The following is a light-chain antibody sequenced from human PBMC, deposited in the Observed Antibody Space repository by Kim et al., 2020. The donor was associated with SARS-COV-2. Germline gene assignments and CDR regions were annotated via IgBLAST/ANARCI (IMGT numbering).Light chain of an antibody. CDR1: SSDVGGYNY. CDR3: SSYTSSSTVV. CDR2: DVN. V-gene: IGLV2-14*03. J-gene: IGLJ2*01. Sequence: SALTQPASVSGSPGQSITISCTGTSSDVGGYNYVSWYQQHPGKAPKLMIYDVNNRPSGVSNRFSGSKSGNTASLTISGLQPEDEADYYCSSYTSSSTVVFGGGTQLTVL.